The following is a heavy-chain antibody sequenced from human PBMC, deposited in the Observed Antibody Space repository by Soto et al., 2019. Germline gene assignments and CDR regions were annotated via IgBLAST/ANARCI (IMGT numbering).Heavy chain of an antibody. CDR3: VGDWGNYWLET. CDR2: IYDRGTT. V-gene: IGHV4-61*01. CDR1: VCSLSGGTKY. Sequence: SATXSLTCSFSVCSLSGGTKYWNWVRQAPGKGLEWIGYIYDRGTTKYNPSLKSRVTISQDTSKNQFSLTINSVIASDKEVYYCVGDWGNYWLETWGQGIMVKVYS. J-gene: IGHJ4*02. D-gene: IGHD1-7*01.